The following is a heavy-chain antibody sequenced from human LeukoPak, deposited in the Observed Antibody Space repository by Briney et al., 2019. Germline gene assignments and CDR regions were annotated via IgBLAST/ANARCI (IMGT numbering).Heavy chain of an antibody. CDR1: GDSVSSNSAA. D-gene: IGHD6-13*01. V-gene: IGHV6-1*01. J-gene: IGHJ4*02. Sequence: SETLSLTCAVSGDSVSSNSAAWNWLRQSPSRGLEWLGRTYYRSKWYSDYAVSVKSRITINPDTSKDQFYLQLNSVTPEDTAMYYCARYTSSWYLDYWGQGTLVTVSS. CDR3: ARYTSSWYLDY. CDR2: TYYRSKWYS.